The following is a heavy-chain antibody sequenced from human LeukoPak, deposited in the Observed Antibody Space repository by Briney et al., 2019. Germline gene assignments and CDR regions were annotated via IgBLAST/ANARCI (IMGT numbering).Heavy chain of an antibody. Sequence: PGGTLRLSCAASGFSSRDDYMSWIRHAPGKGPERVTFIRTDSVFTNYADRVKGRFTISRDNAKNSLYLQLNSLRAEDTAVYYCARGIIGYYFDYWGQGTLVTVSS. CDR1: GFSSRDDY. CDR2: IRTDSVFT. V-gene: IGHV3-11*05. D-gene: IGHD2-15*01. CDR3: ARGIIGYYFDY. J-gene: IGHJ4*02.